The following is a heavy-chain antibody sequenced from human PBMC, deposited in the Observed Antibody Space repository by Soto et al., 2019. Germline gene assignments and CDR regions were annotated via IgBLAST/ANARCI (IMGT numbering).Heavy chain of an antibody. J-gene: IGHJ4*02. Sequence: QVQLVESGGGVVQPGRSLRLSCAASGFTFSSYAMHWVRQAPGKGLEWVAVISYDGSNKYYADSVKGRFTISRDNSKNKLYLQMNSLRAEDTAVYYCASGAARRWNSPAYWGQGTLVTVSS. D-gene: IGHD6-6*01. CDR1: GFTFSSYA. CDR2: ISYDGSNK. V-gene: IGHV3-30-3*01. CDR3: ASGAARRWNSPAY.